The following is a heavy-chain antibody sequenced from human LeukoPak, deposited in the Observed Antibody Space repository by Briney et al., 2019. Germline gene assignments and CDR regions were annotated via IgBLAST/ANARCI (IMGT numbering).Heavy chain of an antibody. J-gene: IGHJ4*03. CDR2: ISSNGGTT. Sequence: GGSLRLSCAASGFTFNTYSMNWVRQAPGKGLEWISYISSNGGTTFYADSVKGRFTISRDNAKNSLYLQMNSLRAEDTAVYYCASGSGIKKGLDYWGQGTTVTVSS. CDR1: GFTFNTYS. CDR3: ASGSGIKKGLDY. D-gene: IGHD6-25*01. V-gene: IGHV3-48*04.